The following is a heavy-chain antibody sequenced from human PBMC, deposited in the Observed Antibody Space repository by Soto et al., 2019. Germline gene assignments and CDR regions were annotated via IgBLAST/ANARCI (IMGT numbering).Heavy chain of an antibody. D-gene: IGHD6-19*01. Sequence: ASVKVSCKASGYTFTSYAMNWVRQAPGQGLEWMGWINTNTGNPTYAQGFTGRFVFSLDTSVSTAYLQICSLKAEDTAVYYCARDGVHSAWWNWYFDLWGRGTLVTVSS. CDR3: ARDGVHSAWWNWYFDL. V-gene: IGHV7-4-1*01. CDR2: INTNTGNP. CDR1: GYTFTSYA. J-gene: IGHJ2*01.